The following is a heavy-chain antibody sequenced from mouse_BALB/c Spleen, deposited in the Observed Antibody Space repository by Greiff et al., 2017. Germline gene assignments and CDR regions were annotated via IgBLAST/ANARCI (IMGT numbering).Heavy chain of an antibody. J-gene: IGHJ3*01. V-gene: IGHV1-15*01. D-gene: IGHD2-3*01. Sequence: QVQLQQSGAELVRPGASVTLSCKASGYTFTDYEMHWVKQTPVHGLEWIGAIDPETGGTAYNQKFKGKATLTADKSSSTAYMELRSLTSEDSAVYYCTRFDGYPWFAYWGQGTLVTVSA. CDR1: GYTFTDYE. CDR2: IDPETGGT. CDR3: TRFDGYPWFAY.